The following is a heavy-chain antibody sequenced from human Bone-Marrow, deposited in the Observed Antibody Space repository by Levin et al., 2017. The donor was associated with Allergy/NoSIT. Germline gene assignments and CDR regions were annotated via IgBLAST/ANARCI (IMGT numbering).Heavy chain of an antibody. CDR2: INPNSGGT. J-gene: IGHJ4*02. CDR1: GYTFTGYY. D-gene: IGHD1-26*01. V-gene: IGHV1-2*06. Sequence: ASVKVSCKASGYTFTGYYMHWVRQAPGQGLEWMGRINPNSGGTNYAQKFQGRVTMTRDTSISTAYMELSRLRSDDTAVYYCAKGSYKGGEAHYWGQGTLVTVSS. CDR3: AKGSYKGGEAHY.